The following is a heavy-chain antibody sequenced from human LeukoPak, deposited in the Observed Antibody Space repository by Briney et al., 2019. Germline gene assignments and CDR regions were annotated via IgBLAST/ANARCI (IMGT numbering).Heavy chain of an antibody. CDR3: ARLGSGVTTVSVDY. CDR2: INPNSGGT. D-gene: IGHD4-17*01. J-gene: IGHJ4*02. CDR1: GYTFTGYY. Sequence: ASVKVSCKTSGYTFTGYYMHWVRQAPGQGLEWMGWINPNSGGTNYAQKFQGRVTMTRDTSISTAYMELSRLRSDDTAVYYCARLGSGVTTVSVDYWGQGTLVTVSS. V-gene: IGHV1-2*02.